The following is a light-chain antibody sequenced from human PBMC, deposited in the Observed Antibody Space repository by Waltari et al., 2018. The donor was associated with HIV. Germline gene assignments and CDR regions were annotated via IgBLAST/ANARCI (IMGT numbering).Light chain of an antibody. CDR3: AAWDDSLSGFVV. CDR2: GKN. Sequence: SSELTQDPAVSVALGQTVRITCQGDSLRSYYASWYQQKPGQAPVLVIYGKNNRPSGIPDRFSGSSSGNTASLTITGAQAEDEADYYCAAWDDSLSGFVVFGGGTKLTVL. CDR1: SLRSYY. J-gene: IGLJ2*01. V-gene: IGLV3-19*01.